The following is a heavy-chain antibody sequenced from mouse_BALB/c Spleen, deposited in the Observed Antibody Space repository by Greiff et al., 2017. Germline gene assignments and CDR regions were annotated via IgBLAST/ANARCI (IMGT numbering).Heavy chain of an antibody. CDR2: IDPENGDT. CDR3: NADYRYPFAY. J-gene: IGHJ3*01. Sequence: EVQLQQSGAELVRSGASVKLSCTASGFNIKDYYMHWVKQRPEQGLEWIGWIDPENGDTEYAPKFQGKATMTADTSSNTAYLQLSSLTSEDTAVYYCNADYRYPFAYWGQGTLVTVSA. D-gene: IGHD2-14*01. CDR1: GFNIKDYY. V-gene: IGHV14-4*02.